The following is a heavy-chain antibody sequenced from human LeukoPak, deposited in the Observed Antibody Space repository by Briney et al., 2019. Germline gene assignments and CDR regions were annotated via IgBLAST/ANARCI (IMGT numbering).Heavy chain of an antibody. V-gene: IGHV4-59*08. Sequence: PSETLSLTCSVSGGSVTSYYWSWIRQPPRKGLEWIGHIHYSGSNNYNPSFKSRVTMFVDKSKNQISLRLSSVTAADTAVYYCARHGTVSSGRYFDYWGQGTQVTLS. CDR2: IHYSGSN. J-gene: IGHJ4*02. CDR3: ARHGTVSSGRYFDY. CDR1: GGSVTSYY. D-gene: IGHD1-26*01.